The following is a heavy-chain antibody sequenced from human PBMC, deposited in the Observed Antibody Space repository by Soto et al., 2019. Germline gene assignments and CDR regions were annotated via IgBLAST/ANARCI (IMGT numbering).Heavy chain of an antibody. CDR2: ISSNGGST. J-gene: IGHJ3*02. CDR3: VASGGGFTIFGAVLIGGAFDI. CDR1: GFTFSSYA. Sequence: GGSLRLSCSASGFTFSSYAMHWVRQAPGKGLEYVSAISSNGGSTYYADSVKGRFTISRDNSKNTLYLQMSSLRAEDTAVYYCVASGGGFTIFGAVLIGGAFDIWGQGTMVTVSS. D-gene: IGHD3-3*01. V-gene: IGHV3-64D*08.